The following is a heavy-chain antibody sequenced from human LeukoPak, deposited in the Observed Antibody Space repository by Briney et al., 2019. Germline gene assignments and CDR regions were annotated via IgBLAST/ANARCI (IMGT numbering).Heavy chain of an antibody. CDR1: GGSFSGYY. CDR2: INHSGST. D-gene: IGHD2-15*01. V-gene: IGHV4-34*01. J-gene: IGHJ4*02. CDR3: ARNRWRRVFFDY. Sequence: SETLSLTCAVYGGSFSGYYWSWIRQPPGKGLEWIGEINHSGSTNYNPSLKSRVTISVDTSKNQFSLKLSSVTAADTAVYYCARNRWRRVFFDYWGQGTLVTVSS.